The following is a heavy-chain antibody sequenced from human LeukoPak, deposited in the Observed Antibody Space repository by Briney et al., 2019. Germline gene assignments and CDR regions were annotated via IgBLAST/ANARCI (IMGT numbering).Heavy chain of an antibody. CDR1: GYTFTSYW. D-gene: IGHD3-9*01. CDR3: ARLQYYDILTGYPLDY. CDR2: IYPGDSDT. Sequence: GESLKISCQSSGYTFTSYWIGWVRQMPGKGLQWMGIIYPGDSDTTYSPSFQGQVTISADKSTSTAYLQWSSLKASDTAMYYCARLQYYDILTGYPLDYWGQGTLVTVSS. J-gene: IGHJ4*02. V-gene: IGHV5-51*01.